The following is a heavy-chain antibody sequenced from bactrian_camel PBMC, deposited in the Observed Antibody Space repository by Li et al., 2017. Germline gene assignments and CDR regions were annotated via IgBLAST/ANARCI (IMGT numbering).Heavy chain of an antibody. D-gene: IGHD4*01. V-gene: IGHV3S40*01. CDR2: INAGGDNT. Sequence: DVQLVESGGGLVQPGGSLRLSCATSGFTFSNYGMSWVRQAPGKGLEWVSGINAGGDNTYYAESVKGRFTISRDNAKNSVYLQSNSLKTEDMARYYCATGITTLDYWGQGTQVTVS. CDR3: ATGITTLDY. CDR1: GFTFSNYG. J-gene: IGHJ4*01.